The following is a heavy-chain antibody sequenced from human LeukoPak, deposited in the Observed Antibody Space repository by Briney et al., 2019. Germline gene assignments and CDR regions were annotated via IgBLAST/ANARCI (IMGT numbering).Heavy chain of an antibody. V-gene: IGHV4-61*02. J-gene: IGHJ6*02. CDR2: IYSSGTT. D-gene: IGHD3-10*01. Sequence: SQTLSLTCAVSRCSISSGSYYWSWIRQPAEKGLEWVGRIYSSGTTNHDPSLKSRATISVDTSKNHFSLKLSSVTAADTAVYYCARGRGRDVSFYYGMDVWGQGTTVTVSS. CDR3: ARGRGRDVSFYYGMDV. CDR1: RCSISSGSYY.